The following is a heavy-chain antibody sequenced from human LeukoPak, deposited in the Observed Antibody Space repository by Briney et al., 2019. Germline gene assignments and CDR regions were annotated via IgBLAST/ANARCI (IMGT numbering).Heavy chain of an antibody. J-gene: IGHJ3*02. CDR2: IYPGGSDT. V-gene: IGHV5-51*01. D-gene: IGHD4-17*01. CDR3: ARQWQSDYDAFDI. Sequence: GESLKISCKGSGYSFTSYWIGWVRQMPGKGLEWMGIIYPGGSDTRYSPSFQGQVTISADKSISTAYLQWSSLKASDTAMYYCARQWQSDYDAFDIWGQGTMVTVSS. CDR1: GYSFTSYW.